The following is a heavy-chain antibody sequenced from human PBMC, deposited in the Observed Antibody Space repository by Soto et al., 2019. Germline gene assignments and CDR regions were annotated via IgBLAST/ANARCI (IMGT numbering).Heavy chain of an antibody. V-gene: IGHV3-21*01. CDR1: GFTFSSYS. CDR2: ISSSSSYI. J-gene: IGHJ4*02. D-gene: IGHD6-13*01. CDR3: ARVGIAAVDY. Sequence: EVQLVESGGCLVKPGGSLRLSCAASGFTFSSYSMNWVRQAPGKGLAWVSSISSSSSYIYYADSVKGRFTISRDNAKNSLYLQMTSLRAEDTAVYYCARVGIAAVDYWGQGTLVTVSS.